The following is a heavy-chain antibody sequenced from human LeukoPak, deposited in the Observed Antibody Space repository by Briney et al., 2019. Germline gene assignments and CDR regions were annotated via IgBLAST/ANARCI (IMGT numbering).Heavy chain of an antibody. CDR2: FDPEDGET. Sequence: GASVKVSCKVSGYTLTELSMHWVRQAPGKGLEWMGGFDPEDGETIYAQKFQGRVTMTEDTSTDTAYMELSSLRSEDTAVYYCAALGGTTVTTHYLDYWGQGTLVTVSS. J-gene: IGHJ4*02. CDR1: GYTLTELS. CDR3: AALGGTTVTTHYLDY. V-gene: IGHV1-24*01. D-gene: IGHD4-17*01.